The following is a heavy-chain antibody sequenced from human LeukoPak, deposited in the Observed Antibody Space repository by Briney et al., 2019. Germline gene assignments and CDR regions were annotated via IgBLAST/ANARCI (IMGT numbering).Heavy chain of an antibody. V-gene: IGHV3-30*02. J-gene: IGHJ6*03. CDR1: GFTFSSYG. Sequence: QPGGSLRLSCAVSGFTFSSYGMHWVRQAPGKGLEWVAFIRYDGSNKYYADSVKGRFTISRDNSKNMMYLQMNSLRAEDTAIYYCAKEPSGRRDYYYYMDVWGKGTTVTISS. CDR3: AKEPSGRRDYYYYMDV. CDR2: IRYDGSNK. D-gene: IGHD1-26*01.